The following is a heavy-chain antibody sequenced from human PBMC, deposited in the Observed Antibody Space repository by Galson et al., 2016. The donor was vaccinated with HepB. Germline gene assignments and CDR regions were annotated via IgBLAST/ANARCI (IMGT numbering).Heavy chain of an antibody. CDR3: ARDDSRDDYAFDI. CDR1: GFSFSSYS. Sequence: SLRLSCAASGFSFSSYSMHWVRQTPGKGLEYVSAINHDGGGAYYADSVRGRFTISRDNSKNTVYLQVNSLRTDDTAVYYCARDDSRDDYAFDIWGQGTMVTVSS. V-gene: IGHV3-64*04. J-gene: IGHJ3*02. CDR2: INHDGGGA. D-gene: IGHD4-11*01.